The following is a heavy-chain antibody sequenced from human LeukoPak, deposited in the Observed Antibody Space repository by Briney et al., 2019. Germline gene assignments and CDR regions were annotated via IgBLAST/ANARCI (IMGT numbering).Heavy chain of an antibody. Sequence: GGSLRLSCAASGFTFSSYGMHWVRQAPGKGLEWVAVIWYDGSNKYYADSVKGRFTISRDNSTNTRYLQMNSLRAEDTAVCYCARGRLDCTNGVCWWSSRFDPWGQGTLVTVSS. CDR2: IWYDGSNK. CDR1: GFTFSSYG. V-gene: IGHV3-33*01. J-gene: IGHJ5*02. CDR3: ARGRLDCTNGVCWWSSRFDP. D-gene: IGHD2-8*01.